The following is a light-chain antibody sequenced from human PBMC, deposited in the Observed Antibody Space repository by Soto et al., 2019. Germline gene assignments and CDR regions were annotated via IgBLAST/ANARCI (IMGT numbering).Light chain of an antibody. Sequence: QSVLTHSPSASASPGQSVTISCTGRSGDIGAYNYVSWYQQHPGKAPKLIIHEVNKRPSGVPDRFSGSKSGITVSLTVSGLQAVDEADYYCGAHAGSNTWVFGGGTKVTVL. V-gene: IGLV2-8*01. J-gene: IGLJ3*02. CDR1: SGDIGAYNY. CDR2: EVN. CDR3: GAHAGSNTWV.